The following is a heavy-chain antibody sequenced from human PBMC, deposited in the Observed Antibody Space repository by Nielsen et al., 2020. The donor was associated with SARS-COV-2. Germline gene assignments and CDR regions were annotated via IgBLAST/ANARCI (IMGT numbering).Heavy chain of an antibody. Sequence: GGSLRLSCAASGFTFSSYWMSWVRQAPGKGLEWVANIKQDGSEKYYVDSVKGRFTISRDNAKNSLYLQMNSLRDEDTAVYYCARDDSYYYGSKTEYYYGMDVWGQGTTVTVSS. CDR3: ARDDSYYYGSKTEYYYGMDV. J-gene: IGHJ6*02. V-gene: IGHV3-7*01. CDR2: IKQDGSEK. D-gene: IGHD3-10*01. CDR1: GFTFSSYW.